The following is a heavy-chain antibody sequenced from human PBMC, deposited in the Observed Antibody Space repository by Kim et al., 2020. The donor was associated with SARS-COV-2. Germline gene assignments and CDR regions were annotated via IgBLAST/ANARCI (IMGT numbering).Heavy chain of an antibody. CDR3: AREGKGGENWFDP. J-gene: IGHJ5*02. V-gene: IGHV3-21*04. Sequence: GGSLRLSCAASGFTFSSYSMNWVRQAPGKGLEWVSSISSSSSYIYYADSVKGRFTISRDNAKNSLYLQMNSLRAEDTAVYYCAREGKGGENWFDPWGQGTLVTVSS. CDR2: ISSSSSYI. CDR1: GFTFSSYS. D-gene: IGHD2-15*01.